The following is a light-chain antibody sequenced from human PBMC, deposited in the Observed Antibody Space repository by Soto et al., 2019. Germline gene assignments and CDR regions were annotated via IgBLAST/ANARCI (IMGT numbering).Light chain of an antibody. CDR2: RAS. Sequence: EIVMTQSPATLSVSPGERVTLSCRASQSINSNLAWYQQNPGQAPRLLIYRASTRATGIPARFSGSGSGTEFTLTISSLQSEDFAFYYCQQYDNWPPWTFGQGTKVEIK. V-gene: IGKV3-15*01. J-gene: IGKJ1*01. CDR3: QQYDNWPPWT. CDR1: QSINSN.